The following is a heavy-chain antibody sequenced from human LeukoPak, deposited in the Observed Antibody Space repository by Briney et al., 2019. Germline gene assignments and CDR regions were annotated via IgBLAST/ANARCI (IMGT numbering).Heavy chain of an antibody. CDR1: GFTVSSNY. D-gene: IGHD6-19*01. J-gene: IGHJ4*02. Sequence: GGSLRLSCVASGFTVSSNYMSWVRQAPGKGLECVSVIYSGGSTYYADSVKGRFTISRDNSKNTLYLQMNSLRVEDTAVYYCARDYGVAEGYWGQGTLVTVSS. V-gene: IGHV3-53*01. CDR2: IYSGGST. CDR3: ARDYGVAEGY.